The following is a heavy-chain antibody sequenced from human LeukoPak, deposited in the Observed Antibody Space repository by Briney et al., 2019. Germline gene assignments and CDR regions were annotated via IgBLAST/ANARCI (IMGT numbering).Heavy chain of an antibody. CDR2: IYYSGST. J-gene: IGHJ4*02. D-gene: IGHD3-10*01. CDR1: GGSISSYY. Sequence: SETLSLTCTVSGGSISSYYWSWIRQPPGKGLEWIGYIYYSGSTNYNPSLKSRVTISVDTSKNQFSLKLSSVTAADTAVYYCSRETFYYGSGSYYNPLDSWGQGTLVTVSS. V-gene: IGHV4-59*01. CDR3: SRETFYYGSGSYYNPLDS.